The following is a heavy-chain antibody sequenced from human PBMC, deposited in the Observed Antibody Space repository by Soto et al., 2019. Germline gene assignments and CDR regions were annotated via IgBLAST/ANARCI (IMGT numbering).Heavy chain of an antibody. Sequence: QITLKESGPALVNPTQTLTLTCSFSGFSLSGTSVGVGWIRQPPGKALEWLTLIYGNDAKRYSPSLKSRLTITKDPSKNQVVLTMTNMAPVDTATYYCARSDTSGYYPQTLDFWGQGTLVNVSS. V-gene: IGHV2-5*01. CDR2: IYGNDAK. CDR3: ARSDTSGYYPQTLDF. D-gene: IGHD3-22*01. J-gene: IGHJ4*02. CDR1: GFSLSGTSVG.